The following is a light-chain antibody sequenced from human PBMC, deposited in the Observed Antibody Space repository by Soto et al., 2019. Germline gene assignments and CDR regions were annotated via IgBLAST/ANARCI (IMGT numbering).Light chain of an antibody. CDR2: SAS. CDR1: DHVPSSS. J-gene: IGKJ5*01. Sequence: EIVLTQSPGTLSLSPGERATLSCRAVDHVPSSSFAWYQQNPGQAPRLLIHSASSRATGIPDRFSGIGYGTDFTLTISRLEPEDFAVYYCQQYGSSPPITFGRGTRLEIK. V-gene: IGKV3-20*01. CDR3: QQYGSSPPIT.